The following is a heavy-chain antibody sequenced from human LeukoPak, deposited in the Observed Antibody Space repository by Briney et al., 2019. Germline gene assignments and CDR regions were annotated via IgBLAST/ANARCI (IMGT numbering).Heavy chain of an antibody. V-gene: IGHV3-33*01. CDR3: ARGRPHGNDY. CDR1: GFTFSSNG. J-gene: IGHJ4*02. CDR2: VSFDGSNK. Sequence: GSLRLSCAASGFTFSSNGMHWVRQAPGKGLEWVAVVSFDGSNKYFEDSVKGRFSISRDNSRNTLYLQMNSLRAEDTAVYYCARGRPHGNDYWGQGTLVTVSS. D-gene: IGHD4-23*01.